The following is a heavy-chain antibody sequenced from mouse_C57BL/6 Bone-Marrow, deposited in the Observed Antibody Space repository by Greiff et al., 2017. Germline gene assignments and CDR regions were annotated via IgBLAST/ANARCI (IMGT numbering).Heavy chain of an antibody. D-gene: IGHD1-1*01. CDR2: IYPYNGVS. CDR3: ARDYEYFDY. V-gene: IGHV1-31*01. CDR1: GYSFTGYY. Sequence: EVQLQQSGPELVKPGASVKISCKASGYSFTGYYMPWVQQIHGNILDWIGYIYPYNGVSSYNQKFKGNATLTVDKSSSTAYMELRSLTSENSAVXYGARDYEYFDYWGQGTTLTVSS. J-gene: IGHJ2*01.